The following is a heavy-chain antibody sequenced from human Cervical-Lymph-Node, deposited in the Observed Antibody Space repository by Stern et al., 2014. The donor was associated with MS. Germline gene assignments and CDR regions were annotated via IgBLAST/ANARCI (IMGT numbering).Heavy chain of an antibody. D-gene: IGHD6-13*01. CDR3: ARPRSNWSPFLNSDAFDI. CDR2: IYPDDSDT. Sequence: VQLVQSGAEVKKPGESLKISCKASGYSFPSYWIGWVSQMPGKGLEWMGIIYPDDSDTRYSPSFQGQVTISAAKSISTAYLQWSSLKASDTAVYFCARPRSNWSPFLNSDAFDIWGQGTMVTVSS. J-gene: IGHJ3*02. CDR1: GYSFPSYW. V-gene: IGHV5-51*03.